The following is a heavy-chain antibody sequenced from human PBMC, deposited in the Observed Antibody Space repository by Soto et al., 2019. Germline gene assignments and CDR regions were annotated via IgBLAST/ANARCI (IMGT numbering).Heavy chain of an antibody. CDR3: ARGIDDILTGSPYYYGMDV. Sequence: SVKVSCKASGGTFSSYAISWVRQAPGQGLEWMGGIIPIFGTANYAQKFQGRVTITADESTSTAYMELSSLRSEDTAVYYCARGIDDILTGSPYYYGMDVWGQGTTVT. CDR2: IIPIFGTA. J-gene: IGHJ6*02. D-gene: IGHD3-9*01. V-gene: IGHV1-69*13. CDR1: GGTFSSYA.